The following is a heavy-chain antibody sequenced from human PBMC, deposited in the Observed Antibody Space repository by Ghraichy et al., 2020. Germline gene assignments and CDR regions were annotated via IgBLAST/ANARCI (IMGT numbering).Heavy chain of an antibody. Sequence: ASVKVSCKASGYSFTFYGITWVRQAPGQGLEWMGWISAYNGNTNYAQKFQGRVTMTTDTSTSIAYMELTSLTSDDTAVYYCARDIGSVAGIYSYYMDVWGKGTTVTVSS. J-gene: IGHJ6*03. V-gene: IGHV1-18*04. CDR3: ARDIGSVAGIYSYYMDV. CDR2: ISAYNGNT. CDR1: GYSFTFYG. D-gene: IGHD3-10*01.